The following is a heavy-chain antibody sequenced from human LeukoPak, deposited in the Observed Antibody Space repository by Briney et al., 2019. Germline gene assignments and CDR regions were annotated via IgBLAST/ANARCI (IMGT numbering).Heavy chain of an antibody. CDR2: INPNSGGT. D-gene: IGHD2-15*01. CDR1: GYTFTDYY. V-gene: IGHV1-2*02. Sequence: GVSVKVSCQASGYTFTDYYMHWVRPAPGQGLEGMGWINPNSGGTNYAQKFQGRVTMPRDTSISEADMELNRLSYDDTAVHYCARACSGRSCYSFDFGGQGTLVTVSS. J-gene: IGHJ4*02. CDR3: ARACSGRSCYSFDF.